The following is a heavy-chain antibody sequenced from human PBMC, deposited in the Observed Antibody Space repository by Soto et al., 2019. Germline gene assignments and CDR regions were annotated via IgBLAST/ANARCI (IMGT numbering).Heavy chain of an antibody. V-gene: IGHV3-33*01. J-gene: IGHJ6*02. CDR3: AREDCSGGSCYLNYYYYGMDV. CDR2: IWYDGSNK. Sequence: LSLTCAASGFTFSSYGMHWVRQAPGKGLEWVAVIWYDGSNKYYADSVKGRFTISRDNSKNTLYLQMNSLRAEDTAVYYCAREDCSGGSCYLNYYYYGMDVWGQGTTVTVSS. D-gene: IGHD2-15*01. CDR1: GFTFSSYG.